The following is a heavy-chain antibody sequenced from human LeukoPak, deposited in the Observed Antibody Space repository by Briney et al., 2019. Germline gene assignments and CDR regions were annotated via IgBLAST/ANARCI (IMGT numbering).Heavy chain of an antibody. Sequence: ASVKVSCEASGYTFTSYGISWVRQAPGQGLEWMGWISAYNGNTNYAQKLQGRVTMTTDTSTSTAYMELRSLRSDDTAVYYCAITTYCSSTSCYWRRFDPWGQGTLVTVSS. CDR1: GYTFTSYG. CDR2: ISAYNGNT. D-gene: IGHD2-2*01. V-gene: IGHV1-18*01. J-gene: IGHJ5*02. CDR3: AITTYCSSTSCYWRRFDP.